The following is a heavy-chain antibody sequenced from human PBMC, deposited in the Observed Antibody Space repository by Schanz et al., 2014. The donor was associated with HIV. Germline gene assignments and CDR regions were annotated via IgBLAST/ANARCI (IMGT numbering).Heavy chain of an antibody. Sequence: QVQLVQSGDEVKKPGASVKVSCKASGYTFSTYGISWVRQAPGQGLEWMGWINAYNGNTHYAQKFQGRVTMTTDTSTSTAYMDLRSLRSDDTAVYYCARGAAEMATMTPWRYWGQGTLVTVSS. D-gene: IGHD5-12*01. V-gene: IGHV1-18*01. CDR2: INAYNGNT. CDR3: ARGAAEMATMTPWRY. CDR1: GYTFSTYG. J-gene: IGHJ4*02.